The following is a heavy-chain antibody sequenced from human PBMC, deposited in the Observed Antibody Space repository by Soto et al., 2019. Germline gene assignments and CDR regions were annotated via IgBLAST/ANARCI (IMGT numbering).Heavy chain of an antibody. CDR1: GFTFSSYA. D-gene: IGHD5-12*01. CDR3: AKEYIVATQTSPCDACDI. J-gene: IGHJ3*02. Sequence: GGPLRLSCAASGFTFSSYAMSWVRQAPGKGLEWVSDISGSGSSTYYADSVKGRFTISRDNSKNTLYLQMNSLIAEDTAVYYCAKEYIVATQTSPCDACDIWGQGTMVTVSS. V-gene: IGHV3-23*01. CDR2: ISGSGSST.